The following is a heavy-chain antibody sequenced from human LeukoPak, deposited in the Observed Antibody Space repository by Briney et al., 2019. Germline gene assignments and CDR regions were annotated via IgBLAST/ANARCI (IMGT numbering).Heavy chain of an antibody. CDR1: GFTFSSYS. CDR3: ARGLGPGPYFDY. Sequence: GGSLRLSCAASGFTFSSYSMNWVRQAPGKGLEWVSYISSSSSYIYYADSAKGRFTTSRDNAKNSLYLQMNSLRAEDTAVYYCARGLGPGPYFDYWGQGTLVTVSS. V-gene: IGHV3-21*01. J-gene: IGHJ4*02. D-gene: IGHD1-14*01. CDR2: ISSSSSYI.